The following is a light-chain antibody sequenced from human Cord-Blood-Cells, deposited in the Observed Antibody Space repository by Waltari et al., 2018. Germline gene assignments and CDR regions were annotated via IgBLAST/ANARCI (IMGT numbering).Light chain of an antibody. CDR2: AAS. CDR3: QQSYSTPQT. CDR1: QSISSY. J-gene: IGKJ1*01. V-gene: IGKV1-39*01. Sequence: DIQMTQSPSSLSASVGDRVTITCRASQSISSYLNWYQQKPGKAPKLLIYAASSVQSGVPSRFSGSGSGTDFTLTISSLQPEDFVTYYCQQSYSTPQTFGQGTKVEIK.